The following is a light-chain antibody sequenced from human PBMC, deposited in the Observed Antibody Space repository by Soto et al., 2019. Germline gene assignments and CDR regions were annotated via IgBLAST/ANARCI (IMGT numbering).Light chain of an antibody. CDR3: GSYEGRHDV. Sequence: QSALTQPRSVSGSPGQSVTISCTGTSSDVGGYDYVSWYQQHPGKAPKLMIYDVRKRPSGVPDRFSGSKSGNAASLTISGLQEEDDADYYGGSYEGRHDVFGAGTKVTVL. J-gene: IGLJ1*01. V-gene: IGLV2-11*01. CDR2: DVR. CDR1: SSDVGGYDY.